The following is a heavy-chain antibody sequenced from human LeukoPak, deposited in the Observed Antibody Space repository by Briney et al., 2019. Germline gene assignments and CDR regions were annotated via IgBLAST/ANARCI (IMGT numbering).Heavy chain of an antibody. D-gene: IGHD3-10*01. V-gene: IGHV4-39*07. CDR1: GGSISSSSYY. CDR2: IYYSGST. CDR3: AREVWGFGEFEWFDY. Sequence: SETLSLTCTVSGGSISSSSYYWGWIRQPPGKGLEWIGSIYYSGSTYYNPSLKSRVTMSVDTSKNQFSLKLSSVTAADTAVYYCAREVWGFGEFEWFDYWGQGTLVTVSS. J-gene: IGHJ4*02.